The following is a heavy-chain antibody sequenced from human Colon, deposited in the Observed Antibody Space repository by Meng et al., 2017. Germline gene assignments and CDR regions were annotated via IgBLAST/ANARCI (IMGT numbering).Heavy chain of an antibody. V-gene: IGHV1-2*02. CDR3: ARDAPYYYGSGSYPY. CDR2: INPNSGGT. CDR1: GYTFTGYY. Sequence: ASVKVSCKASGYTFTGYYMHWVRQAPGQGLEWMGWINPNSGGTNYAQKFQGRVTMTRDTSISTAYMELSRLRSDDTAVYYCARDAPYYYGSGSYPYWGQGTRVTVSS. D-gene: IGHD3-10*01. J-gene: IGHJ4*02.